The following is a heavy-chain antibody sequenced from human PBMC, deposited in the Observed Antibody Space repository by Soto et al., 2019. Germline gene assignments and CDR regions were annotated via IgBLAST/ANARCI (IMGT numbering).Heavy chain of an antibody. D-gene: IGHD5-18*01. CDR1: GFTFSSYG. CDR2: ISYDGSNK. Sequence: QVQLVESGGSVVQPGRSLRLSCAASGFTFSSYGMHWVRQAPGKGLEWVAVISYDGSNKYYADSVKGRFTISRDNSKNTLYLQMNSLRAEDTAVYYCAKGTAMAEGYFDYWGQGTLVTVSS. CDR3: AKGTAMAEGYFDY. J-gene: IGHJ4*02. V-gene: IGHV3-30*18.